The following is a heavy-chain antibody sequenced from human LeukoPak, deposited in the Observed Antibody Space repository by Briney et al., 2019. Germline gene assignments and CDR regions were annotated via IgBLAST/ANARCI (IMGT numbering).Heavy chain of an antibody. V-gene: IGHV4-4*07. D-gene: IGHD5-18*01. J-gene: IGHJ6*03. CDR2: IYTSGST. CDR3: ARDQYSYGRRDYYYYMDV. CDR1: GGSISSYY. Sequence: PSETLSLTCTVSGGSISSYYWSWIRQPAGKGLEWIGRIYTSGSTNYNPSLKSRVTISVDTFKNQFSLKLSSVTAADTAVYYCARDQYSYGRRDYYYYMDVWGKGTTVTVSS.